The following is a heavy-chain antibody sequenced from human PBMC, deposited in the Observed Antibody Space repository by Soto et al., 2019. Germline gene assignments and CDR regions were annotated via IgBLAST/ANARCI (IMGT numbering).Heavy chain of an antibody. J-gene: IGHJ4*02. CDR3: AGAGVGTAKVNGY. CDR1: AGTICSYA. CDR2: IIHIIGTA. V-gene: IGHV1-69*01. D-gene: IGHD5-18*01. Sequence: DSCRASAGTICSYAMSRGGRAPGQQLEGLGGIIHIIGTANYAQKFQDRVTITAAESTSKAYIELSSRRTEDDAVYYCAGAGVGTAKVNGYSGQGTRVTVSS.